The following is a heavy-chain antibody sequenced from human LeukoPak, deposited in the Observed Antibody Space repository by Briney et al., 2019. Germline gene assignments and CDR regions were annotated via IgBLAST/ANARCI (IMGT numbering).Heavy chain of an antibody. D-gene: IGHD5-12*01. CDR1: GFTFSSYA. CDR2: ISSNGGST. V-gene: IGHV3-64D*06. J-gene: IGHJ4*02. CDR3: VKDHLVGYSRYDRRFDY. Sequence: TGGSLRLSCSASGFTFSSYAMHWVRQAPGKGLEYVSAISSNGGSTYYADSVKGRFTISRDNSKSTLYLQMSSLRAEDTAVYYCVKDHLVGYSRYDRRFDYWGQGTLVTVSS.